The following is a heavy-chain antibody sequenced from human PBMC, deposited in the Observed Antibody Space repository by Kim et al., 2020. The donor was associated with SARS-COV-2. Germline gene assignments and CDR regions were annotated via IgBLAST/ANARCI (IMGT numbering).Heavy chain of an antibody. D-gene: IGHD6-13*01. V-gene: IGHV1-69*01. Sequence: GTANSAQKFQGRVTITADESTSTAYMELSSLRSEDTAVYYCARDIRYSSIWGQGTLVTVSS. CDR2: GTA. J-gene: IGHJ4*02. CDR3: ARDIRYSSI.